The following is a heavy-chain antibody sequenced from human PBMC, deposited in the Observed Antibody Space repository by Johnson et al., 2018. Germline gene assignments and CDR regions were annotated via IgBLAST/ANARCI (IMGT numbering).Heavy chain of an antibody. Sequence: EVQLLETGGGLVQPGRSLRLSCTGSGFTFGDYAMSWFRQAPGQGLEWVGFIRSNAYGGTTDYAASVKGRFPISRDDSKSIVYLQMNSLKTEDTAVYYCTRGSTVDSYYYYMDVWGKGTTVTVSS. CDR3: TRGSTVDSYYYYMDV. CDR2: IRSNAYGGTT. CDR1: GFTFGDYA. D-gene: IGHD4-11*01. J-gene: IGHJ6*03. V-gene: IGHV3-49*03.